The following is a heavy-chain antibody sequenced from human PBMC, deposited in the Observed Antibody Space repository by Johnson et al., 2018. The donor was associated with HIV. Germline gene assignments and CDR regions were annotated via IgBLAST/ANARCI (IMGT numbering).Heavy chain of an antibody. CDR2: IGTAGDT. J-gene: IGHJ3*02. D-gene: IGHD2-15*01. V-gene: IGHV3-13*01. Sequence: VQLVESGGGVVQPGRSLRLSCAASGFTFSNYDMHWVRQATGKGLDWVSAIGTAGDTYYADSVKGRLTISRDNSKNTLYLQMNSLRADDTAVYYCAREGIWYCSGGSCYGAFDIWGQGTMVTVSS. CDR3: AREGIWYCSGGSCYGAFDI. CDR1: GFTFSNYD.